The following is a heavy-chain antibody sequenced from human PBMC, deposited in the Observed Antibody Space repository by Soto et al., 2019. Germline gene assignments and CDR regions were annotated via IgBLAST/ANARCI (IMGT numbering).Heavy chain of an antibody. J-gene: IGHJ4*02. CDR2: ISSSSSTI. Sequence: EVQLVESGGGLVQPGGPLRLSCAASGFTFSSYSMNWVRQAPGKGLEWVSYISSSSSTIYYADSVKGRFTISRDNAKNSLYLQMNSLRAEDTAVYYFARDLNYGLFDYWGQGTLVTASS. CDR3: ARDLNYGLFDY. V-gene: IGHV3-48*01. D-gene: IGHD4-17*01. CDR1: GFTFSSYS.